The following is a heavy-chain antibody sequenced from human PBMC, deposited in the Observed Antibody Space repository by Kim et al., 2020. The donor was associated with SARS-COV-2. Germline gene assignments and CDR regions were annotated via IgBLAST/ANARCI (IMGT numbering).Heavy chain of an antibody. Sequence: GGSLRLSCEASGFIFRNYGMHWVRQAPAKGLEWVAIVWYDGNNKYYADSVKGRFTISRDNSKNTLYLQMNSLRAEDTAVYYCARGGLTAADIDYWGQGTLVTVSA. CDR2: VWYDGNNK. CDR3: ARGGLTAADIDY. J-gene: IGHJ4*02. CDR1: GFIFRNYG. V-gene: IGHV3-33*01. D-gene: IGHD6-13*01.